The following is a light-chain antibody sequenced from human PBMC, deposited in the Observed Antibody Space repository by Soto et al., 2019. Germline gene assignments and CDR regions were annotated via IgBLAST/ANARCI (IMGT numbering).Light chain of an antibody. V-gene: IGLV2-23*01. CDR3: CSYAGNNIFV. CDR2: EGF. J-gene: IGLJ1*01. CDR1: SSDVGGSGL. Sequence: QSALTQPASLSGSPGQSITISCTGTSSDVGGSGLVSWYQFHPGKAPKLLIFEGFKRPSGVSDRFSGSKSGNTASMTISGLQAEDEANYYCCSYAGNNIFVFGTGTKLTVL.